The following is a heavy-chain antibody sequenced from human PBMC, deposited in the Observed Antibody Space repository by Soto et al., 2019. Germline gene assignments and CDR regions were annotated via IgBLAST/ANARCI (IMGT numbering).Heavy chain of an antibody. CDR1: GGTFSSYA. D-gene: IGHD1-7*01. V-gene: IGHV1-69*01. J-gene: IGHJ4*02. CDR2: ISPIFGTA. Sequence: VQLVQSGAEVKKPGSSVKVSCKASGGTFSSYAISWVRQAPGQGLEWMGGISPIFGTANYAQKFQGRVTITADDSTSTAYMELSSLRSEDTAVYYCAREWLELTFSYFDYWGQGTLVTVSS. CDR3: AREWLELTFSYFDY.